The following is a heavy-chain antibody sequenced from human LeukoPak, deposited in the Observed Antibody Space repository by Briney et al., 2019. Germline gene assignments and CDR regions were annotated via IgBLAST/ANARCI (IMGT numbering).Heavy chain of an antibody. V-gene: IGHV1-18*01. Sequence: ASVKVSCKASGYTFTSYGISWVRQAPGQELEWMGWISAYNGNTNYAQKLQGRVTMTTDTSTSTAYMELRSLRSDDTAVYYCARDSRLYYYDSSGSDAFDIWGQGTMVTVSS. CDR1: GYTFTSYG. J-gene: IGHJ3*02. D-gene: IGHD3-22*01. CDR2: ISAYNGNT. CDR3: ARDSRLYYYDSSGSDAFDI.